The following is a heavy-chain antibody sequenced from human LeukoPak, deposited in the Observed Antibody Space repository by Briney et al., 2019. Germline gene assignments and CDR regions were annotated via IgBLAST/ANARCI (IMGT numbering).Heavy chain of an antibody. CDR2: ISSSSSTK. V-gene: IGHV3-48*02. D-gene: IGHD3-16*01. CDR3: ARDTGGDRYFNY. J-gene: IGHJ4*02. Sequence: GGSLRLSCAASGFTLSTTSMNWVRQAPGKGLEWVSYISSSSSTKYYADSVKGRFTISRDNAKNLLYLQMNSLRDEDTAVYYCARDTGGDRYFNYWGQGTLVAVSS. CDR1: GFTLSTTS.